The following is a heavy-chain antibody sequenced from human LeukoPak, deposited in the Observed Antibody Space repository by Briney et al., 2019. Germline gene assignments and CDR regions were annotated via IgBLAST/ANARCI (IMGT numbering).Heavy chain of an antibody. J-gene: IGHJ4*02. Sequence: SETLSLTCAVYGGSFSGYYWSWIRQPPGKGLEWIGEINHSGSTNYNPSLKSRVTISVDTSKNQFSLKLSSVTAADTAVYYCARHEAITMIRGLFPFDYWGQGTLVTVSS. CDR1: GGSFSGYY. V-gene: IGHV4-34*01. CDR2: INHSGST. D-gene: IGHD3-10*01. CDR3: ARHEAITMIRGLFPFDY.